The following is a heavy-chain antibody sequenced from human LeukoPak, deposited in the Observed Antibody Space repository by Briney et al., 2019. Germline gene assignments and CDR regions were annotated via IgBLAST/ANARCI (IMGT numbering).Heavy chain of an antibody. CDR2: ISGDGGNT. CDR1: GFTFEDYA. CDR3: AKSRLSGWYGDNWFDP. V-gene: IGHV3-43*02. Sequence: PGGSLRLSCAASGFTFEDYAMQWLRQVPGKGLEWVSFISGDGGNTYYRDSVKGRFTISRDNSKNSLYLQMNSLKTEDTALYSCAKSRLSGWYGDNWFDPWGQGTLVTVSS. J-gene: IGHJ5*02. D-gene: IGHD6-19*01.